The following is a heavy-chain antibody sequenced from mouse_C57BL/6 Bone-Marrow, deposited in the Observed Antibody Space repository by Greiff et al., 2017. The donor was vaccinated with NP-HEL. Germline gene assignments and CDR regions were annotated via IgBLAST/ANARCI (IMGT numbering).Heavy chain of an antibody. Sequence: DVHLVESGGGLVKPGGSLKLSCAASGFTFSSYAMSWVRQTPEKRLEWVATISDGGSYTYYPDNVKGRFTISRDNAKNNLYLQMSHLKSEDTAMYYCARDHVYDYAAWFAYWGQGTLVTVSA. D-gene: IGHD2-4*01. J-gene: IGHJ3*01. CDR3: ARDHVYDYAAWFAY. V-gene: IGHV5-4*01. CDR1: GFTFSSYA. CDR2: ISDGGSYT.